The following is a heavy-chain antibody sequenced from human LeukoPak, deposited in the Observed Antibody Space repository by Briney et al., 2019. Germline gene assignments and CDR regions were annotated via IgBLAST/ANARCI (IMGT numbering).Heavy chain of an antibody. Sequence: PGGSLRLSCAPSGFTFGSYWMGWVRRAPGKGLEYVANINQDGSGKYYVDSVKGRFTVFRDNARNSLYLQMNSLRVEDTAVYYCARDPGTGGSYFDYWGQGTLVTVSS. D-gene: IGHD2-8*02. V-gene: IGHV3-7*01. CDR1: GFTFGSYW. CDR2: INQDGSGK. J-gene: IGHJ4*02. CDR3: ARDPGTGGSYFDY.